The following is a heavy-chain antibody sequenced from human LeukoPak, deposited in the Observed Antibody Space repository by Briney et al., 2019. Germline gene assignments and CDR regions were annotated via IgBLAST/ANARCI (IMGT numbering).Heavy chain of an antibody. J-gene: IGHJ4*02. CDR3: AKHLYYYDSSGYGGYYFDY. V-gene: IGHV3-23*01. CDR1: GFTFSSYA. CDR2: FSGSGGST. Sequence: GGSLRLSCAASGFTFSSYAMSWVRQAPGKGLEWVSAFSGSGGSTYYADSVKGRFTISRDDSKNTLYLQMNSLRAEDTAVYYCAKHLYYYDSSGYGGYYFDYWGQGTLVTVSS. D-gene: IGHD3-22*01.